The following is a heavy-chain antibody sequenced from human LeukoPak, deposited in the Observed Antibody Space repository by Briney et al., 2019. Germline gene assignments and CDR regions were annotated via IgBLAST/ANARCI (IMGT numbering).Heavy chain of an antibody. CDR1: GFTFSSYA. CDR2: ISGSGGST. V-gene: IGHV3-23*01. J-gene: IGHJ4*02. Sequence: RPGGSLRLSCAASGFTFSSYAMSWVRQAPGKGLEWVSAISGSGGSTYYADSVKGRFTISRDNSKNTLYLQMNSLRAEDTAVYYCAKDERNWNYNLASQTYDWGQGTLVTVSS. D-gene: IGHD1-7*01. CDR3: AKDERNWNYNLASQTYD.